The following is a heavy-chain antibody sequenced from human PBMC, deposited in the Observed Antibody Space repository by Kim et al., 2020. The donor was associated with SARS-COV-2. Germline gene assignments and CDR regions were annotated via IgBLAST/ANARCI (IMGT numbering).Heavy chain of an antibody. D-gene: IGHD2-2*01. V-gene: IGHV4-4*07. J-gene: IGHJ4*02. CDR3: ARGKYVGYFDY. Sequence: NSNPSLKSRVTMSVDTSKNQFSLKLSSVTAADTAVYYCARGKYVGYFDYWGQGTLVTVSS.